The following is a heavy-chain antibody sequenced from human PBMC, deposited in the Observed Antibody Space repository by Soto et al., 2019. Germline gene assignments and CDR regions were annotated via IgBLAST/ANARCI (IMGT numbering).Heavy chain of an antibody. D-gene: IGHD3-9*01. Sequence: PGESLKISCKGSGYSFTSYWIGWVRQMPGKGLEWMGIIYPGDSDTRYSPSFQGQVTISADKSISTAYLQWSSLKASDTAMYYCASGSALYYDILTGYSDYYYYGMDVWGQGTTVTVSS. CDR1: GYSFTSYW. J-gene: IGHJ6*02. V-gene: IGHV5-51*01. CDR2: IYPGDSDT. CDR3: ASGSALYYDILTGYSDYYYYGMDV.